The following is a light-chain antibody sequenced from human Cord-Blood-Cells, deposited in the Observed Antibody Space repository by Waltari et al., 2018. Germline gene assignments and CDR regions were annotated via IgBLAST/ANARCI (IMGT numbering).Light chain of an antibody. CDR1: SSDVGGSNY. CDR2: EVS. Sequence: QSALPQPASVSGSPGQSITISCTGPSSDVGGSNYVSWYQQHPGKAPKLMIYEVSNRPSGVSNRFSGSKSGNTASLTISGLQAEDEADYYCSSYTSSSTRVFGGGTKLTVL. V-gene: IGLV2-14*01. J-gene: IGLJ2*01. CDR3: SSYTSSSTRV.